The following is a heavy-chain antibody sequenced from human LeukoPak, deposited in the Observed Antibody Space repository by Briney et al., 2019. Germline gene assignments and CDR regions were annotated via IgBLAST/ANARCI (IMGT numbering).Heavy chain of an antibody. CDR2: IKEDGSEK. CDR1: GFTFSTYW. CDR3: VLMVWG. D-gene: IGHD3-10*01. J-gene: IGHJ4*02. Sequence: PGGSLRLSCAASGFTFSTYWMSWVRQAPGKGLEWVANIKEDGSEKYYVDSVKGRFSISRDNAKNTLYLQMNSLRAEDTAVYYCVLMVWGGGQGTLVTVSP. V-gene: IGHV3-7*01.